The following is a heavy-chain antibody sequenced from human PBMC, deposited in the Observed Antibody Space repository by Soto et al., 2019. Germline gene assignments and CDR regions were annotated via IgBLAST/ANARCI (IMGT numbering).Heavy chain of an antibody. CDR1: GFTFSSYA. D-gene: IGHD3-10*01. V-gene: IGHV3-30-3*01. CDR2: ISYDGSNK. Sequence: GGSLRLSCAASGFTFSSYAMHWVRQAPGKGLEWVAVISYDGSNKYYADSVKGRFTISRDNSKNTLYLQMNSLRAEDTAVYYCASDLARGGNGEYYYSYYGMDVWGQGTTVTVSS. CDR3: ASDLARGGNGEYYYSYYGMDV. J-gene: IGHJ6*02.